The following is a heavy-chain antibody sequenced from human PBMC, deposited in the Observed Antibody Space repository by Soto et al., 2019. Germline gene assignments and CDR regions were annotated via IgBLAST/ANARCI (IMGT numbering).Heavy chain of an antibody. CDR3: AIRIFGVEY. V-gene: IGHV3-23*01. D-gene: IGHD3-3*01. CDR1: GFTFSVFA. Sequence: EVQLLESGGGLVQPGGSLRLSCAASGFTFSVFAMSWVRQAPGKGLEWVSAISGASPSAYYADSVRGRYTISRDSSRKTRFLQVNTVRAEDTAVYFCAIRIFGVEYWGQGTQVTVSS. CDR2: ISGASPSA. J-gene: IGHJ4*02.